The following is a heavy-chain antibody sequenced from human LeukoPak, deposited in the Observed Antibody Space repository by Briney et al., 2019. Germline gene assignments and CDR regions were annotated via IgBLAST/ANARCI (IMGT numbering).Heavy chain of an antibody. J-gene: IGHJ4*02. Sequence: ASVKVSCKASGYTFTGYYMHWVRQAPGQGLEWMGWINPNSGGTNYAQKFQGRVTMTRDTSISTAYMELSRLRSDDTAVYSCARVVDYGDYLDYWGQGTLVTVSS. CDR2: INPNSGGT. V-gene: IGHV1-2*02. CDR1: GYTFTGYY. D-gene: IGHD4-17*01. CDR3: ARVVDYGDYLDY.